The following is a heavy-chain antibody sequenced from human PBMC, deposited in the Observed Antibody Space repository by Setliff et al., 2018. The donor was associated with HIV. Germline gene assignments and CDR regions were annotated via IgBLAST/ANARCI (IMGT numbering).Heavy chain of an antibody. J-gene: IGHJ4*02. CDR3: ARDKDSSSWYNQEYYFDY. CDR1: EFTFRTHA. Sequence: GGSLRLSCAASEFTFRTHAMSWVRQAPGKGLEWVSGISGSGGSTYYADSVKGRFTISRDNAKNSLYLQRNSLRAEETAVYYCARDKDSSSWYNQEYYFDYWGRGTLVTVSS. CDR2: ISGSGGST. V-gene: IGHV3-23*01. D-gene: IGHD6-13*01.